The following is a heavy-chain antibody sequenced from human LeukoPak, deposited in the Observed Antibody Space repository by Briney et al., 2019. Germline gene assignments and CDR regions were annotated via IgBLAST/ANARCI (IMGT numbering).Heavy chain of an antibody. J-gene: IGHJ4*02. V-gene: IGHV1-2*06. CDR1: GYTFTGYY. CDR3: AREEIVKGGGGWGTLIDY. D-gene: IGHD6-19*01. Sequence: ASVKVSCKASGYTFTGYYMHWVRQAPGQWLEWMGRINPNSGGTNYSQRFQVRVTITMDTSICPAYMELSRLRSDDTATYYCAREEIVKGGGGWGTLIDYWGQGTLVTVSS. CDR2: INPNSGGT.